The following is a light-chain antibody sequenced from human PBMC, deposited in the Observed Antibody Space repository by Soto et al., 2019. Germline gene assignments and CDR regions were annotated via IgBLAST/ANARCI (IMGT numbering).Light chain of an antibody. J-gene: IGLJ1*01. CDR2: EVI. V-gene: IGLV2-14*01. CDR1: SSDVGDYKY. CDR3: SSYTSSTTPVYV. Sequence: QSVLTQPASVSGSPGQPITISCTGTSSDVGDYKYVSWYQQHPGKSPKLMIYEVINRPSGVSNRFSGSESGNTASLTISGLQAEDEADYYCSSYTSSTTPVYVFGSGTKVTVL.